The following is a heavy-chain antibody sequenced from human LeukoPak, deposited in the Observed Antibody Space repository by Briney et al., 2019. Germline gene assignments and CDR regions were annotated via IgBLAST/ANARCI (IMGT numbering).Heavy chain of an antibody. CDR3: ARDQNIVLMVYAIY. Sequence: ASVKVSCKASGYTFTGYYMHWVRPAPGQGLEWMGWINPNSGGTNYAQKFQGRVTMTRDTSISTAYMELSRLRSDDTAVYYCARDQNIVLMVYAIYWGQGTLVTVSS. CDR2: INPNSGGT. J-gene: IGHJ4*02. D-gene: IGHD2-8*01. V-gene: IGHV1-2*02. CDR1: GYTFTGYY.